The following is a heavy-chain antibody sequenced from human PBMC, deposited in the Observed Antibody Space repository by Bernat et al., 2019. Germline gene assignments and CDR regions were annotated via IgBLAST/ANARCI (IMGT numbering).Heavy chain of an antibody. D-gene: IGHD2-15*01. Sequence: QITLKESGPTLVKPTQTLTLTCTFSGISLSTSGVGVGWIRQPPGKALEWLALIFGDDNKRYSRSLKSRLTITKDTSKNQVLLTMTNLDPVDTATYYCAHQDVSCNIGSFWVFDYWGQGTLVTVSS. J-gene: IGHJ4*02. CDR2: IFGDDNK. V-gene: IGHV2-5*02. CDR3: AHQDVSCNIGSFWVFDY. CDR1: GISLSTSGVG.